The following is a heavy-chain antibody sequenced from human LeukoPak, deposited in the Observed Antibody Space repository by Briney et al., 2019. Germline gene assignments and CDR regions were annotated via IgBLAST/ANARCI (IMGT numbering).Heavy chain of an antibody. V-gene: IGHV4-39*01. CDR2: MYYDGTR. CDR1: GGSINSRTFY. CDR3: ARLGPADPVVAGD. J-gene: IGHJ4*02. D-gene: IGHD2-21*01. Sequence: PSETLSLTCTVSGGSINSRTFYWGWIRQPPGKGLEWIESMYYDGTRYSNPSLRSRVTISIDTSKNQFSLRLSSVTAADTAVYYCARLGPADPVVAGDWGQGTLVTVSS.